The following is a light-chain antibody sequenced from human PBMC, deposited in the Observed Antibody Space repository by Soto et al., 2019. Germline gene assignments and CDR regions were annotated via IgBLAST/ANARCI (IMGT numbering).Light chain of an antibody. CDR2: GAS. Sequence: ETVMTQSPATLSVSPGERATLSCRASQSVGSNLAWYQQKPGQAPRLLIYGASSRATDIPARFSGSGSGTEFTLTISSLQSEDFAVYYCQQYNDWIRTFGQGTKVDIK. V-gene: IGKV3-15*01. CDR1: QSVGSN. J-gene: IGKJ1*01. CDR3: QQYNDWIRT.